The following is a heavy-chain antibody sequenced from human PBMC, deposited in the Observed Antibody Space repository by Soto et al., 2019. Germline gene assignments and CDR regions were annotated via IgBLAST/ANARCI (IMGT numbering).Heavy chain of an antibody. CDR2: IYYSGST. J-gene: IGHJ5*02. V-gene: IGHV4-59*01. D-gene: IGHD4-17*01. CDR3: ARGIKYGDYSRWFDP. Sequence: SETLSLTCTVSGGSISSYYWSRIRQPPGKGLEYIGFIYYSGSTNYNPSLKSRVTISVDTSKNQFSLKLSSVTAADTAVYYCARGIKYGDYSRWFDPWGQGTLVTVSS. CDR1: GGSISSYY.